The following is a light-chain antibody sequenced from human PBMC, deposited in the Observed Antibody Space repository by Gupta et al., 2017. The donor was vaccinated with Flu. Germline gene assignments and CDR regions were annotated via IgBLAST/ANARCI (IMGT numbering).Light chain of an antibody. CDR2: AVS. CDR1: SSDVGGYNY. CDR3: SSYTSSSTPYV. J-gene: IGLJ1*01. V-gene: IGLV2-14*01. Sequence: QSALTQPASVSGSPGQSITIPCTGTSSDVGGYNYVSWYQQHPGKAPKLMIYAVSDRPSGVSNRFSGSKSGNTASLTISGLLAEDEADYYCSSYTSSSTPYVFGTGTKVTVL.